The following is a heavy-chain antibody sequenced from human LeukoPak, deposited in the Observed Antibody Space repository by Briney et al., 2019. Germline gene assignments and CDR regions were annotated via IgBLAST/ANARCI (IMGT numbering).Heavy chain of an antibody. D-gene: IGHD6-19*01. Sequence: PGGSLRLSCAAPGFAFSSYAMSWVRHGPGKGLEWVSSISDSGGRTYYADSVKGRLTISRDNSKNTLYLQMNSLRAEDTAVYYCAKGLVSAYYFDYWGQGTLVTVSS. V-gene: IGHV3-23*01. CDR2: ISDSGGRT. CDR3: AKGLVSAYYFDY. CDR1: GFAFSSYA. J-gene: IGHJ4*02.